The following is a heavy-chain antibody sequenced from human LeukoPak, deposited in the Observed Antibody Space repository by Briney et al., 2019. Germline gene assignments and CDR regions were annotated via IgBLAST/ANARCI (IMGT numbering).Heavy chain of an antibody. Sequence: SETLSLTCGVSGGSISNTNWWSWVRQPPGQGLEWIGEISLTGLTHYNPSLESRVAVSLDKSKNQLSLNLTSVTAADTAVYYCSRENGAFSPFGYWGQGTLVTVLS. J-gene: IGHJ4*02. CDR3: SRENGAFSPFGY. CDR1: GGSISNTNW. D-gene: IGHD2-8*01. V-gene: IGHV4-4*02. CDR2: ISLTGLT.